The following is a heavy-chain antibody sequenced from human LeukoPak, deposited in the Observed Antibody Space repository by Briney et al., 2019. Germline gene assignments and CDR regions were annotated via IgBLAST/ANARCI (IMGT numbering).Heavy chain of an antibody. CDR1: GFTFSSYA. V-gene: IGHV3-30*04. J-gene: IGHJ1*01. CDR3: ARASPVLMVSKYFQH. D-gene: IGHD2-8*01. Sequence: GRSLRLSCAASGFTFSSYAMHWVRQAPGKGLEGVAVISYDGSNKYYADSVKGRFTISRDNSKNTLYLQMNSLRAEDTAVYYCARASPVLMVSKYFQHWGQGTLVTVSS. CDR2: ISYDGSNK.